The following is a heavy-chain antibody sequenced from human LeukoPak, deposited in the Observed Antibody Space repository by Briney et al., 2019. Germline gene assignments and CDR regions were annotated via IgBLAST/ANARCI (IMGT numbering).Heavy chain of an antibody. J-gene: IGHJ6*03. CDR3: ARHSKANLGVTMVRGVPPGGYYYYYMDV. CDR1: GYSFTSYW. V-gene: IGHV5-51*01. Sequence: KPGESLKISCKGSGYSFTSYWIGWVRQMPGKGLEWMGIIYPGDSDTRYSPSFQGQVTISADKSISTAYLQWSSLKASDTAMYYCARHSKANLGVTMVRGVPPGGYYYYYMDVWGKGTTVTVSS. D-gene: IGHD3-10*01. CDR2: IYPGDSDT.